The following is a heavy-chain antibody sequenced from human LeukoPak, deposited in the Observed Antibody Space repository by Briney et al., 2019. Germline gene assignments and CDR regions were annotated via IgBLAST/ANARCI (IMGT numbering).Heavy chain of an antibody. V-gene: IGHV3-11*01. CDR1: GFILNDYY. D-gene: IGHD6-13*01. J-gene: IGHJ2*01. CDR2: ISYTTSTI. Sequence: GGSLRLSCASSGFILNDYYMSWVRQAPGQGPEWVSYISYTTSTIYYADSVKGRFTISRDNAKKSLFLQMNSLRADDTAVYYCARGRIAAAGTKWYFDLWGRGTLVTVSS. CDR3: ARGRIAAAGTKWYFDL.